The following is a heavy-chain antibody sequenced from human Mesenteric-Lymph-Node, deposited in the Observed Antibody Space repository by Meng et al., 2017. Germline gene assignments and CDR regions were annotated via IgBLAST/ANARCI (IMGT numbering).Heavy chain of an antibody. D-gene: IGHD3-10*01. CDR2: IYYSGST. J-gene: IGHJ2*01. V-gene: IGHV4-59*01. CDR3: ARDAGVGIPYWYFDL. Sequence: SETLSLTCTVSGGSISSYYWSWIRQPPGKGLEWIGYIYYSGSTNYNPPLKSRVTISVDTSKNQFSLKLSSVTAADTAVYYCARDAGVGIPYWYFDLWGRGTLVTVSS. CDR1: GGSISSYY.